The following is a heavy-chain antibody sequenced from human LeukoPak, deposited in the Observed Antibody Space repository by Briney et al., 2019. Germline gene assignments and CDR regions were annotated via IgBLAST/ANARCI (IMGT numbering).Heavy chain of an antibody. J-gene: IGHJ6*03. D-gene: IGHD3-3*01. Sequence: GGSLRLSCTASGFTFGDYAMSWVRQAPGKGLEWVANIKQDGSEKYYVDSVKGRFTISRDNAKNSLYLQMNSLRAEDTAVYYCARRDFWSGYSNYYYYMGVWGKGTTVTVSS. CDR1: GFTFGDYA. V-gene: IGHV3-7*01. CDR3: ARRDFWSGYSNYYYYMGV. CDR2: IKQDGSEK.